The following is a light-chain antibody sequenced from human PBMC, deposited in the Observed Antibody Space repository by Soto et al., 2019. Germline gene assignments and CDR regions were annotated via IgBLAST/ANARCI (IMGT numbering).Light chain of an antibody. J-gene: IGLJ3*02. V-gene: IGLV2-8*01. Sequence: QSALAQSPSASGSPGQAVTISCTGSSSDIGAYNYVSWYQQYPGKAPKIIIYEVNKRPSGVPNRFSGSKSGNTASLTVSGLQADDESDYYCAAHAGSNTWVFGGGTKLTVL. CDR2: EVN. CDR3: AAHAGSNTWV. CDR1: SSDIGAYNY.